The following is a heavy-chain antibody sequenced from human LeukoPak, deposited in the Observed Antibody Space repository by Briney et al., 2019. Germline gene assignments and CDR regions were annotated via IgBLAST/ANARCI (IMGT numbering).Heavy chain of an antibody. D-gene: IGHD6-13*01. CDR2: IYYSGST. CDR1: GGSLSSYY. CDR3: AKKGKLGDAFDI. J-gene: IGHJ3*02. V-gene: IGHV4-59*01. Sequence: SETLSLTCTVSGGSLSSYYWSWIRQPPGKGLEWSGYIYYSGSTNYNPSLKSRVTISVDTSKNQFSLKLSSVTAADTAVYFCAKKGKLGDAFDIWGQGTMVTVSS.